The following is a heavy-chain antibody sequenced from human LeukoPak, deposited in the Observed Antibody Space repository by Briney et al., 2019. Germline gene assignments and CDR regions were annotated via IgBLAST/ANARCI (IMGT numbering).Heavy chain of an antibody. CDR2: IYTSGST. CDR1: GGSISSYY. CDR3: ARHPEYYYYYMDV. J-gene: IGHJ6*03. Sequence: SETLSLTCTVSGGSISSYYWSWIRQPPGKGLEWIGYIYTSGSTNYNPSLKSRVTISVDTSKNQFSLKLSSVTAADTAVYHCARHPEYYYYYMDVWGKGTTVTVSS. V-gene: IGHV4-4*09.